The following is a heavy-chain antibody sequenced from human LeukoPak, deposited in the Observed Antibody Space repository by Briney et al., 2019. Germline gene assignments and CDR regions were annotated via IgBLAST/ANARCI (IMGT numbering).Heavy chain of an antibody. Sequence: SVKVSCKASGGSFSTYAISWVRQAPGQGIEWMGGIIPFFGTPSYAQKFHGRVTITADESTNTAYMEVSSLRSEDTALYYCARYKVPPHQDSSMVPGVYYYYGMDVWVLGTTVTVSS. D-gene: IGHD3-10*01. CDR2: IIPFFGTP. CDR1: GGSFSTYA. CDR3: ARYKVPPHQDSSMVPGVYYYYGMDV. V-gene: IGHV1-69*01. J-gene: IGHJ6*02.